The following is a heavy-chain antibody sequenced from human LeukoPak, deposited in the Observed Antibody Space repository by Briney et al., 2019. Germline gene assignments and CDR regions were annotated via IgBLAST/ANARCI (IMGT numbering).Heavy chain of an antibody. CDR1: GYTFIGYF. CDR2: INPNSGGT. V-gene: IGHV1-2*06. D-gene: IGHD2-2*01. J-gene: IGHJ4*02. CDR3: ARDHEDCRSTSCYD. Sequence: AASVTVSCKASGYTFIGYFMNWVRQAPGQGLEWMGRINPNSGGTNYAQKFQGRVTMTRDTSISTAYMELTRLRSDDTAVYYCARDHEDCRSTSCYDWGQGTLVTVSS.